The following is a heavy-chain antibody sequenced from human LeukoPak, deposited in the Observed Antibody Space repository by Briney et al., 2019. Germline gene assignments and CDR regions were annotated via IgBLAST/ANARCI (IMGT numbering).Heavy chain of an antibody. V-gene: IGHV3-23*01. CDR3: VRGLRELPY. CDR1: GFTFSSYA. J-gene: IGHJ4*02. Sequence: GGSLRLSCAASGFTFSSYAMTWVRQAPGKGLEWVSGIYASGENTYYAGSVKGRFTISRDSSKNTLYLQMNSLRGEDTAVYYCVRGLRELPYWGQGTLVTVSS. CDR2: IYASGENT. D-gene: IGHD1-26*01.